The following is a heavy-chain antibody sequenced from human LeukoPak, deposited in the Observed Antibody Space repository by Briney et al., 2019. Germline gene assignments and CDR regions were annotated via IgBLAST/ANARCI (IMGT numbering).Heavy chain of an antibody. CDR1: GYTFTGYY. CDR3: ARGPSYLGYCSGGSCQQRTRKYYFDY. V-gene: IGHV1-2*02. J-gene: IGHJ4*02. D-gene: IGHD2-15*01. Sequence: ASVKVSCKASGYTFTGYYMHWVRQAPGQGLEWMGWINPNSGGTNYAQKFQGRVTMTRDTSISTAYMELSRLRSDDTAVYHCARGPSYLGYCSGGSCQQRTRKYYFDYWGQGTLVTVSS. CDR2: INPNSGGT.